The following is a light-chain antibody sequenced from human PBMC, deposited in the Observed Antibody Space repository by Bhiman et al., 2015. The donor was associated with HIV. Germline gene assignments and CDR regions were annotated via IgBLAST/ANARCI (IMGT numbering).Light chain of an antibody. CDR3: SSYTSSSTYV. J-gene: IGLJ1*01. CDR2: DIT. CDR1: SSDVGRYDY. V-gene: IGLV2-11*01. Sequence: QSALTQPRSVSGSPGQSVTISCTGTSSDVGRYDYVSWYQHHPGKAPKLMIYDITKRPSGVPDRFSGSKSGNTASLTISGLQTEDEADYYCSSYTSSSTYVFGSGTKVTVL.